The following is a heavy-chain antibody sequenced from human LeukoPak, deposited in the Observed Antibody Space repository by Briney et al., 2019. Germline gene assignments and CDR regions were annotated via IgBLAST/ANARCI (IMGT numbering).Heavy chain of an antibody. D-gene: IGHD3-22*01. CDR1: GFTFSSYG. J-gene: IGHJ6*02. CDR3: AKDVDYYDSSGLGEYYYYGMDV. Sequence: GGSLRLSCAASGFTFSSYGMHWVRQAPGKGLEWVAFIRYDGSNKYYADSVKGRFTISRDNSKNTLYLQMNSLRAEDTAVYYCAKDVDYYDSSGLGEYYYYGMDVWGQGTTVTVSS. V-gene: IGHV3-30*02. CDR2: IRYDGSNK.